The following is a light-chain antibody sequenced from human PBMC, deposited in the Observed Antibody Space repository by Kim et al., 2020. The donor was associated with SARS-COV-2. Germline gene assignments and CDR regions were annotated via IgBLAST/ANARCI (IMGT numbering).Light chain of an antibody. Sequence: DIQMTQSPSTLSASVGDRVIITCRASQNIDDWLAWYQHKPGKARKLLIYMAYNLEKGVPSRFSGSGFGTEFTLTINSLQPDDFATYYCQQYQTYSFTFGPGTKVDIK. J-gene: IGKJ3*01. CDR1: QNIDDW. CDR3: QQYQTYSFT. V-gene: IGKV1-5*03. CDR2: MAY.